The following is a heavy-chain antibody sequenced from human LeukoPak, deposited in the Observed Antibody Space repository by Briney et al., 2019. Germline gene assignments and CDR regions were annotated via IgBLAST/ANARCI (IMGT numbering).Heavy chain of an antibody. D-gene: IGHD6-13*01. Sequence: SETLSLTCTVSGDSISSSSYYWGWIRQPPGKGLEWIGSIYYSGSTNYNPSLKSRVTISVDKSKNQFSLKLSSVTAADTAVYYCARGVAAATDAFDIWGQGTMVTVSS. CDR2: IYYSGST. CDR1: GDSISSSSYY. CDR3: ARGVAAATDAFDI. V-gene: IGHV4-39*07. J-gene: IGHJ3*02.